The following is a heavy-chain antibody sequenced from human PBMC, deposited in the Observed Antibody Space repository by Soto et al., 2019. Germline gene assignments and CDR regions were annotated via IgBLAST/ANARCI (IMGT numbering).Heavy chain of an antibody. J-gene: IGHJ4*02. CDR2: ISSSGSTI. CDR3: ASEFPGYFDWLPHFDY. CDR1: GFTFSDYY. Sequence: PGGSLRLSCAASGFTFSDYYMSWIRQAPGKGLEWVSYISSSGSTIYYADSVKGRFTISRDNAKNSLYLQMNSLRAEDTAVYYCASEFPGYFDWLPHFDYWGQGTLVTVSS. D-gene: IGHD3-9*01. V-gene: IGHV3-11*01.